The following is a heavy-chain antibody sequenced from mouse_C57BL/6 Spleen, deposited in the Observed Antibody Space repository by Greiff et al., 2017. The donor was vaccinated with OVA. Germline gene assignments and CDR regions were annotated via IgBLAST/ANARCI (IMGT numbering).Heavy chain of an antibody. V-gene: IGHV1-69*01. CDR3: ARLYSNYVNYAMDY. CDR1: GYTFTSYW. Sequence: QVQLKQPGAELVMPGASVKLSCKASGYTFTSYWLHWVKQRPGQGLAWIGEIDPSDSYTTYNQQFKGKSTLTVDKSSRTAYMHLSSLTSEDSAVYYCARLYSNYVNYAMDYWGQGTSVTVSS. CDR2: IDPSDSYT. J-gene: IGHJ4*01. D-gene: IGHD2-5*01.